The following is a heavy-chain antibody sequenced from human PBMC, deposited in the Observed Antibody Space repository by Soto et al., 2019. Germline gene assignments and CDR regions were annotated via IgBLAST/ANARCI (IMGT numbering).Heavy chain of an antibody. Sequence: GGSLRLSCVASGIEFSNYAMSWVRQAPGKGLEWVSISSASGRSRYHTDSVKGRFTISRDNSKNTLYLHMTNLRAEDTAVYYCAKDGNWLDVYFDVWGQGTPVTVSS. CDR2: SSASGRSR. J-gene: IGHJ4*02. D-gene: IGHD6-19*01. V-gene: IGHV3-23*01. CDR1: GIEFSNYA. CDR3: AKDGNWLDVYFDV.